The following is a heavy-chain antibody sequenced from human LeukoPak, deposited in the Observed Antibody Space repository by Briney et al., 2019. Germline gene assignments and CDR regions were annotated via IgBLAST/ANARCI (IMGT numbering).Heavy chain of an antibody. CDR2: IKSAESSI. J-gene: IGHJ4*02. CDR1: GSTFSSYW. D-gene: IGHD4-23*01. CDR3: TRDLDYGGKSNFDY. V-gene: IGHV3-74*01. Sequence: GGSLRLSCAASGSTFSSYWMHWVRQAPGEGLVWVSRIKSAESSIRYADSVKGRFTISRDNAKNTLYLQMNSLRAEDTAVYYCTRDLDYGGKSNFDYWGQGTLVTVSS.